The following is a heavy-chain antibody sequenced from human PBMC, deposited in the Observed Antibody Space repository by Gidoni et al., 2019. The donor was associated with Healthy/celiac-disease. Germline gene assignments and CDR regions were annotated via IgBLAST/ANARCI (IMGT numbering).Heavy chain of an antibody. CDR3: ARGRYSYGYYFDY. J-gene: IGHJ4*02. CDR2: IKQDGSEK. D-gene: IGHD5-18*01. V-gene: IGHV3-7*01. CDR1: GFTFSSYW. Sequence: EVQLVESGGGLVQPGGSLRLSCAASGFTFSSYWMSWVRQAPGKGLGWVANIKQDGSEKYYGDSVKGRFTISRDNAKNSLYLQMNSLRAEDTAVYYCARGRYSYGYYFDYWGQGTLVTVSS.